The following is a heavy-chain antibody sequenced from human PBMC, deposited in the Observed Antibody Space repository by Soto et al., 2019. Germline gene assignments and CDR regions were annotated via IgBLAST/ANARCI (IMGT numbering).Heavy chain of an antibody. CDR1: GFTFSSYA. CDR2: ISGSGGST. V-gene: IGHV3-23*01. Sequence: GGSLSLSCAASGFTFSSYAMSWVRQAPGKGLEWVSAISGSGGSTYYADSVKGRFTISRDNSKNTLYLQMNSLRAEDTAVYYCAKDSSSWFVNWFDPWGQGTLVTVSS. J-gene: IGHJ5*02. D-gene: IGHD6-13*01. CDR3: AKDSSSWFVNWFDP.